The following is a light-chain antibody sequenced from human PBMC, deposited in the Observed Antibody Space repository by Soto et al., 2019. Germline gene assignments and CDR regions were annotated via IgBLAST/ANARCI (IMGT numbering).Light chain of an antibody. CDR1: QTINTC. Sequence: DIQMTQSPSSLSASVGDRVTITCRASQTINTCLNWYQQKPGKAPKLLIYAASILQSGVPSRFSGSGSGTDFTLSSSSLQPEDFATYYCQQSYTTPRTFGQGTKVEI. V-gene: IGKV1-39*01. J-gene: IGKJ1*01. CDR2: AAS. CDR3: QQSYTTPRT.